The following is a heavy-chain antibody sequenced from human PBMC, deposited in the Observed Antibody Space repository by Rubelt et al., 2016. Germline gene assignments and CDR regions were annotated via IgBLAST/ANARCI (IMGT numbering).Heavy chain of an antibody. D-gene: IGHD1-7*01. J-gene: IGHJ4*02. CDR1: GGSISSSTYS. V-gene: IGHV4-39*01. CDR3: SRHKHSGTTVGYCFDY. Sequence: QLQLQESGPGLVKPSETLSLTCTVSGGSISSSTYSWGWIRQPPGKGLEWIGSIYYSGSTYYNPSLKSRVTISVETSKNQLFLRLSAVTASETAVEYWSRHKHSGTTVGYCFDYWGEGILVTVSS. CDR2: IYYSGST.